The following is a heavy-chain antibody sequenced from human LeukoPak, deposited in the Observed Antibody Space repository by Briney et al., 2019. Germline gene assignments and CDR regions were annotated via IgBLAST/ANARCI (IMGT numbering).Heavy chain of an antibody. CDR1: GYTFTSYY. CDR2: INPSGGST. Sequence: ASVKVSCKASGYTFTSYYMHWVRQAPGQGLEWMGIINPSGGSTRYAQKFQGRVTMTRDMSTSTVYMELGSLRSEDTAVYYCARLCGWGYFDSWGQGTLVTVSS. V-gene: IGHV1-46*01. CDR3: ARLCGWGYFDS. D-gene: IGHD1-26*01. J-gene: IGHJ4*02.